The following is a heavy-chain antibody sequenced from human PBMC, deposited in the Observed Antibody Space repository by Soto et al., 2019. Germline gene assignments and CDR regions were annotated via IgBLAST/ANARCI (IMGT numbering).Heavy chain of an antibody. J-gene: IGHJ5*01. V-gene: IGHV3-23*01. CDR2: ISDDSSRT. Sequence: EVQLLESGGGLVQPGGSLRLSCAASGFTFNTFEMSWVRQAPGRGLEWVSFISDDSSRTYYADAVKGRFTISRDNSEYTLYLQMNGLTAEDTDVYAGVKGGWLDFWCQGTLVTVSS. D-gene: IGHD3-16*01. CDR3: VKGGWLDF. CDR1: GFTFNTFE.